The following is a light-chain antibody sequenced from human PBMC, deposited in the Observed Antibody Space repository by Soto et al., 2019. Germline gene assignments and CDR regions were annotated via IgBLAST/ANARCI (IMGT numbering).Light chain of an antibody. CDR1: RSISGY. V-gene: IGKV1-39*01. CDR2: AAS. CDR3: QQSFSPPFT. J-gene: IGKJ2*01. Sequence: DIQMTQSPSSLSASIGDRVTITCRASRSISGYLNWYQQKPGKAPDLLIFAASSLQSGAPSRFSGSVSGTAFTLTISRLQPEDSATYYCQQSFSPPFTFGQGTKLEIK.